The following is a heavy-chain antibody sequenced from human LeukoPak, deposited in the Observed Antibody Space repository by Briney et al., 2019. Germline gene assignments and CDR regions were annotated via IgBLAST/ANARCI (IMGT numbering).Heavy chain of an antibody. CDR3: AREEDGYNYYFDY. Sequence: SETLSLTCTVSGYSISSGYYWGWIRQPPGKGLEWIGSIYHSGSTYYNPSLKSRVTISVDTSKNQFSLKLSSVTAADTAVYYCAREEDGYNYYFDYWGQGTLVNVSS. V-gene: IGHV4-38-2*02. J-gene: IGHJ4*02. CDR1: GYSISSGYY. D-gene: IGHD5-24*01. CDR2: IYHSGST.